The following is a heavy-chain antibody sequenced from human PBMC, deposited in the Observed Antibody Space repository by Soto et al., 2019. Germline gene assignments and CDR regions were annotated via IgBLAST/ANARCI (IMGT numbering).Heavy chain of an antibody. Sequence: EVQLVESGGGLVQPGGSLKLSCAASGFIFSGSAIHWDRQASGKGLEWVGRIRSKTAGGTTDYAAPVKGRFTISRDDSKNTLYLQMNSLKTEDTPVYYCNSDIGDTWYIFNFDYWGQGTLVTVSS. V-gene: IGHV3-15*01. CDR2: IRSKTAGGTT. CDR3: NSDIGDTWYIFNFDY. CDR1: GFIFSGSA. D-gene: IGHD6-13*01. J-gene: IGHJ4*02.